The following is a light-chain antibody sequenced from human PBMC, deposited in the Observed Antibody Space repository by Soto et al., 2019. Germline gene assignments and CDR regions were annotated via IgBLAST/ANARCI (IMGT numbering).Light chain of an antibody. CDR1: SSDVGAYNF. J-gene: IGLJ1*01. CDR3: TSFTTSHTHV. Sequence: QAVVTQPASVSGSPGQSIAISCSGTSSDVGAYNFVSWYQQHPGKDPKLIIYDVTFRPSGVSNRFSGSKSGNTASLTISGLQAEDEADYYCTSFTTSHTHVFGTGTKVTVL. V-gene: IGLV2-14*03. CDR2: DVT.